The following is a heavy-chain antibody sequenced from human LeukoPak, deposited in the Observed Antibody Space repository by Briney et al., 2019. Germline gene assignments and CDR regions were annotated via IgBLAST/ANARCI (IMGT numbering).Heavy chain of an antibody. CDR1: GYTFTSYY. D-gene: IGHD6-19*01. CDR2: INPSGGST. J-gene: IGHJ4*02. V-gene: IGHV1-46*01. CDR3: ARDDKIAVATN. Sequence: ASVKVSCKASGYTFTSYYMHWVRQAPGQGLEWMGIINPSGGSTSYAQKFQGRVTMTRDMSTSTVYMELSSLRSEDTAVYYCARDDKIAVATNWGQGTLVTVSS.